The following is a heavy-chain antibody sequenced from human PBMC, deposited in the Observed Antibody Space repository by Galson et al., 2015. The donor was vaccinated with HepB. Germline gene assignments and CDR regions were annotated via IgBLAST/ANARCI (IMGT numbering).Heavy chain of an antibody. CDR1: AYSFTTYW. V-gene: IGHV5-51*03. J-gene: IGHJ4*02. D-gene: IGHD2-15*01. CDR2: IYPGDSDT. Sequence: QSGAEVKKPGESLKISCKGSAYSFTTYWIGWVRQMPGKGLEWMGIIYPGDSDTRYSPSFQGQVTISADKSIYTAYLQWSSLKASDTAMYYCAGGRPSAESGFDFWGQGTLVTVSS. CDR3: AGGRPSAESGFDF.